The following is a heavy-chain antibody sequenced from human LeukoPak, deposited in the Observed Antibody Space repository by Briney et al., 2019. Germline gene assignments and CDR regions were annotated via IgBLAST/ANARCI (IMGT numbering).Heavy chain of an antibody. Sequence: PGGSLRLSCAASAFTFSSYAISWVRQAPGKGLECVSVISGSGGSTYYADSVKGRFTISRDDSKNTLYLQMNSLRAEDTAVYYCALPFAVADGVWNYWGQGTLVTVSS. V-gene: IGHV3-23*01. J-gene: IGHJ4*02. CDR3: ALPFAVADGVWNY. CDR2: ISGSGGST. CDR1: AFTFSSYA. D-gene: IGHD6-19*01.